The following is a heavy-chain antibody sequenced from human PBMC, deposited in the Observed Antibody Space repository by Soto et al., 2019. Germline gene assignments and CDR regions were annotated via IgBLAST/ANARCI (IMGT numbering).Heavy chain of an antibody. J-gene: IGHJ5*02. Sequence: QVQLQESGPGLVKPSGTLSLTCAVSGGSISSSNWWSWVRQPPGKGLEWLGEIYHSGSTNYNPSLNSRVTISVDKSKNQFSLKLSSVTAADTAVYYCARASIAAWEGRLYYWFDPWGQGTLVTVSS. CDR1: GGSISSSNW. V-gene: IGHV4-4*02. D-gene: IGHD6-6*01. CDR3: ARASIAAWEGRLYYWFDP. CDR2: IYHSGST.